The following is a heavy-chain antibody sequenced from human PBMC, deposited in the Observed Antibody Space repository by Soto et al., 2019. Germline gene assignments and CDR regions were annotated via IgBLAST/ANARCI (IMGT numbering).Heavy chain of an antibody. J-gene: IGHJ3*02. CDR2: INPRGGST. D-gene: IGHD3-22*01. V-gene: IGHV1-46*01. Sequence: EASVKVSCKASGYTFTSYYMHWVRQAPGQGLEWMGIINPRGGSTSYAQKFQGRVTMTRDTSTSTVYMELSSLRSEDTAVYYCARDSPYYYDSSGYPLNVDALDILAQGTMVTVSS. CDR3: ARDSPYYYDSSGYPLNVDALDI. CDR1: GYTFTSYY.